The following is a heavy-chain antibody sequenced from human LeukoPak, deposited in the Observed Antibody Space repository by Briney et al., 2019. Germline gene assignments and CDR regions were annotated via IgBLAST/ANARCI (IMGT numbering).Heavy chain of an antibody. Sequence: SETLSLTCTVSGGSISSSSYYWGWIRQPPGKGLEWIGSIYYSGSTYYNPSLKSRVTISVDTSKNQFSLKLNSVTAADTAVYYCARHCSSTSCYTGWFDPWGQGTLVTVSS. V-gene: IGHV4-39*01. CDR3: ARHCSSTSCYTGWFDP. D-gene: IGHD2-2*02. CDR2: IYYSGST. CDR1: GGSISSSSYY. J-gene: IGHJ5*02.